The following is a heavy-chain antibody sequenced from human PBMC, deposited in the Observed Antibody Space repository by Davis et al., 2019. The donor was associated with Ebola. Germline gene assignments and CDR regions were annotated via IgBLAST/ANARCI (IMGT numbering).Heavy chain of an antibody. CDR3: ARGNYGDYIVLYYYNMDV. J-gene: IGHJ6*02. CDR2: IYYSGST. Sequence: MPSETLSLTCTVSGGSVSSGGHYWSWIRQPPGKGLEWIAYIYYSGSTHYNPSLKSRVTMSVDTSKNQFSLKLSSVTAADTAVYYCARGNYGDYIVLYYYNMDVWGQGTTVTVSS. V-gene: IGHV4-61*08. D-gene: IGHD4-17*01. CDR1: GGSVSSGGHY.